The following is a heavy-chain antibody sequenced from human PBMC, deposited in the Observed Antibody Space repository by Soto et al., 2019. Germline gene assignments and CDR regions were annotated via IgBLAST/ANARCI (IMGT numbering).Heavy chain of an antibody. J-gene: IGHJ6*02. CDR1: GGSISSSSYY. Sequence: QLQLQESGPGLVKPSETLSLTCTVSGGSISSSSYYWGWIRQPPGKGLEWIGSIYYSGSTYYNPSLKSRVTISVDTSKNQFSLKLRSVTAADTAVYYCARLDCSSTSCYVPYYYGMDVWGQGTTVTVSS. D-gene: IGHD2-2*01. CDR2: IYYSGST. CDR3: ARLDCSSTSCYVPYYYGMDV. V-gene: IGHV4-39*01.